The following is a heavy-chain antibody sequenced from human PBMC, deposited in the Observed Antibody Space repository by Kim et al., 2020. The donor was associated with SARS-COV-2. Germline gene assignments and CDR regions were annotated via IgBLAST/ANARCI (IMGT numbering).Heavy chain of an antibody. Sequence: GGSLRLSCAASGFTFSSYWMHWVRQAPGKGLVWVSRINSDGSSTSYADSVKGRFTISRDNAKNTLYLQMNSLRAEDTAVYYCARGHGYSGRIDPWGQGTPVTVSS. V-gene: IGHV3-74*01. J-gene: IGHJ5*02. CDR3: ARGHGYSGRIDP. CDR2: INSDGSST. CDR1: GFTFSSYW. D-gene: IGHD5-12*01.